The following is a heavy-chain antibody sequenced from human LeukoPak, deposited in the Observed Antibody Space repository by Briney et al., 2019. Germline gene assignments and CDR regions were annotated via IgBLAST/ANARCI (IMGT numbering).Heavy chain of an antibody. CDR3: ARGGLPNAFDI. Sequence: PGGSLRLSCAASGFTFSSSWMFWVRQPPGKGLVWVSRINGDGSRTGFADSVKGRVTISRDNAKNTLFLQMNSLTAEDTAIYYCARGGLPNAFDIWGQGTMVTVSS. D-gene: IGHD2-15*01. CDR1: GFTFSSSW. J-gene: IGHJ3*02. CDR2: INGDGSRT. V-gene: IGHV3-74*01.